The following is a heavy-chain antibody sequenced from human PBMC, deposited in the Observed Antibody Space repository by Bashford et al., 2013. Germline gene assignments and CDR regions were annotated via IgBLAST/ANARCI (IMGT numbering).Heavy chain of an antibody. CDR2: QSLXLVTA. Sequence: PSVKVSCKASGGTFSSYAISWVRQALDKGLSGWRDQSLXLVTANYAQKFQGRVTITADESTSTAYMELSSLRSEDTAVYYCASEVGFLEWPHSEGPPYYYYYGMDVWGQGTTVTVSS. CDR1: GGTFSSYA. J-gene: IGHJ6*02. V-gene: IGHV1-69*13. CDR3: ASEVGFLEWPHSEGPPYYYYYGMDV. D-gene: IGHD3-3*02.